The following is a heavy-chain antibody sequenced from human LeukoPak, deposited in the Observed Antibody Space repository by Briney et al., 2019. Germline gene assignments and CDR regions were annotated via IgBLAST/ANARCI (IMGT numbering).Heavy chain of an antibody. CDR2: INYSGST. Sequence: SETLSLTCTVSGGSISSYYWSWIRQPPGKGLEWIGYINYSGSTNYNPSLKSRVTISVDTSKNQFSLKLSSVTAADTAVYYCARRESYSFYYFDYWGQGTLVTVSS. CDR3: ARRESYSFYYFDY. CDR1: GGSISSYY. J-gene: IGHJ4*02. V-gene: IGHV4-59*08. D-gene: IGHD1-26*01.